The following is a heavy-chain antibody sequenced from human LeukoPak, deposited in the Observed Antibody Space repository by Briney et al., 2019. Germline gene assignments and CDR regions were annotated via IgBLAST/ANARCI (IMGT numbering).Heavy chain of an antibody. CDR1: GGSISSNSYY. CDR2: IIYSGRT. CDR3: ARHEYSGSYYGLSWFDP. J-gene: IGHJ5*02. Sequence: SETLSLTCTVSGGSISSNSYYWGWIRQPPGKGLEWIGNIIYSGRTYYTPSLKSRVTISVDTSKNQLPLKLSSLTAADTAVYYCARHEYSGSYYGLSWFDPWGQGTLVTVSS. V-gene: IGHV4-39*01. D-gene: IGHD1-26*01.